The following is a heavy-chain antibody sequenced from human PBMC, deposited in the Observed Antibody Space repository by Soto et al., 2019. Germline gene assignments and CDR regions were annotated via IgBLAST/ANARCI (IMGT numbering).Heavy chain of an antibody. D-gene: IGHD1-1*01. Sequence: ASGKGSCNASGYPFIPSGISWVRQAPGQGLEWVGWIRPDNGNTTSAQRLQGRVTLTTDTSASTAYMELRSLTSDDTAMYYCARETESNRSNEWGQGTLGTVS. CDR2: IRPDNGNT. CDR1: GYPFIPSG. V-gene: IGHV1-18*01. J-gene: IGHJ4*02. CDR3: ARETESNRSNE.